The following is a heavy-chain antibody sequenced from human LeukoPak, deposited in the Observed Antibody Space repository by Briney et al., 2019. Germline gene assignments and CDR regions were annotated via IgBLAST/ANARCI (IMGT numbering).Heavy chain of an antibody. Sequence: GGSLRLSCAASGFAFSGSAMHWVRQASGKGLEWVSSISTSSSYINYADSVKGRFTISRDNAKKSLYLQMNSLRADDTALYYCARGASVVPGIDNAFDIWGQGTMVTVSS. CDR1: GFAFSGSA. CDR3: ARGASVVPGIDNAFDI. CDR2: ISTSSSYI. V-gene: IGHV3-21*01. J-gene: IGHJ3*02. D-gene: IGHD6-19*01.